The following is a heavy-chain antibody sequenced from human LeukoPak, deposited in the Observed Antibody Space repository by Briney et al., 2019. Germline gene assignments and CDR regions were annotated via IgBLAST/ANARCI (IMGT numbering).Heavy chain of an antibody. CDR1: GGSISSSNW. CDR3: AKDRGGSRLQKYYFDY. Sequence: SETLSLTCAVSGGSISSSNWWSWVRQPPGKGLEWIGEIYHSGSTNYNPSPKSRVTISVDKSKNQFSLKLSSVTAADTAVYYCAKDRGGSRLQKYYFDYWGQGTLVTVSS. V-gene: IGHV4-4*02. D-gene: IGHD3-16*01. J-gene: IGHJ4*02. CDR2: IYHSGST.